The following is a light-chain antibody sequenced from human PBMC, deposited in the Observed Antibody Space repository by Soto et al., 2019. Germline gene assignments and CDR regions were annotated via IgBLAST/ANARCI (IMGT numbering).Light chain of an antibody. Sequence: QSVLTQPPSVSGAPGQRVTISCTGSTSNIGAGFDVHWYQHLPGAAPKLLIYINNNRPSGVPDRFSGSKSDTSASLAITGLQAEDEADYYCQSYDNSLSGSYVFGTGTKVTVL. CDR3: QSYDNSLSGSYV. CDR2: INN. J-gene: IGLJ1*01. V-gene: IGLV1-40*01. CDR1: TSNIGAGFD.